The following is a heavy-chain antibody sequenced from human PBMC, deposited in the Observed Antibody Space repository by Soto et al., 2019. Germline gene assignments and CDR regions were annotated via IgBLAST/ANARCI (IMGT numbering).Heavy chain of an antibody. J-gene: IGHJ6*03. V-gene: IGHV3-64*01. D-gene: IGHD6-13*01. Sequence: AQLVESGGGLVQPGGSLRLSCAASGFTFSNYEMHWVRQAPGKGLEYVSGISNNGAHTDYAKSVKGRFTISRDNSENTLYLQMGILRAEDMALYYCARRGYGSRWPNVYMDVWGKGTTVTVSS. CDR3: ARRGYGSRWPNVYMDV. CDR2: ISNNGAHT. CDR1: GFTFSNYE.